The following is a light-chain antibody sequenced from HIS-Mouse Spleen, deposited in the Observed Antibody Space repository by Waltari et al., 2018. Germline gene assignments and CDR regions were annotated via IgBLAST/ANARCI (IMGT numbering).Light chain of an antibody. J-gene: IGLJ2*01. V-gene: IGLV3-10*01. CDR2: EDS. Sequence: SYELTQPPSVSVSPGQTARITCSGDALPKKSADWYQQKSGQAPGLVIYEDSKRPPGIPERFSVSSSGTMATLTISGAQVEDEADYYCYSTDSSGNHRVFGGGTKLTVL. CDR1: ALPKKS. CDR3: YSTDSSGNHRV.